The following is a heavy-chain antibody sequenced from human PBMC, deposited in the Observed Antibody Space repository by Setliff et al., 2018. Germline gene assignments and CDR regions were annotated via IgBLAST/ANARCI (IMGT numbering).Heavy chain of an antibody. CDR2: IHISGST. CDR1: GGSISSYY. D-gene: IGHD3-22*01. Sequence: KASETLSLTCTVSGGSISSYYWSWIRQPPGKGLEWIGYIHISGSTNYNPSLKSRVTISVDTSKNQFSLRLTSVTAADTAVYYCAREYYYARSRNFDYWGQGTLVTVSS. V-gene: IGHV4-59*01. J-gene: IGHJ4*02. CDR3: AREYYYARSRNFDY.